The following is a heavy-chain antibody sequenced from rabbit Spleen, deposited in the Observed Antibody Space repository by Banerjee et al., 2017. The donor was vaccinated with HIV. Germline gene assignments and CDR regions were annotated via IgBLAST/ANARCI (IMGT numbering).Heavy chain of an antibody. V-gene: IGHV1S47*01. CDR3: ARDLAAWNSGSYAFNL. Sequence: QEQLEESGGDLVKPEGSLTLTCKASGFDFSSDAMCWVRQAPGKGPEWIACIYNGDDTTYYASWVHGRFTISKASSTTVTLQMTSLTAADTATYFCARDLAAWNSGSYAFNLWGQGTIVTVS. CDR2: IYNGDDTT. CDR1: GFDFSSDA. D-gene: IGHD1-1*01. J-gene: IGHJ4*01.